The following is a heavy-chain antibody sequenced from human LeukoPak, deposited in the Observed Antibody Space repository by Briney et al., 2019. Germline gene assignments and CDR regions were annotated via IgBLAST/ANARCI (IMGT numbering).Heavy chain of an antibody. J-gene: IGHJ4*02. D-gene: IGHD3-22*01. CDR3: AGKNYYDSSGYYYFDY. CDR2: MNPNSGNT. Sequence: ASVKVSCKASGYTFTSYDINWVRQATGQGLEWMGWMNPNSGNTGYAQKFQGRVTVTRNTSISTAYMELSSLRSEDTAVYYCAGKNYYDSSGYYYFDYWGQGTLVTVSS. V-gene: IGHV1-8*01. CDR1: GYTFTSYD.